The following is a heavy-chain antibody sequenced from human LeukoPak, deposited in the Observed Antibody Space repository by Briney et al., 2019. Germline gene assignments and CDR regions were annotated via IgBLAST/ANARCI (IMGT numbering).Heavy chain of an antibody. CDR3: ARTMVRGVIASGFDF. J-gene: IGHJ4*02. V-gene: IGHV5-51*01. CDR2: FYPGDSDT. CDR1: GYSFTTYW. D-gene: IGHD3-10*01. Sequence: GESLKISCKGSGYSFTTYWISWVRQMPGKGLEWRGTFYPGDSDTRYSPSFQGQVTILVDKSISTAYLQWSTLKASDTAMYYCARTMVRGVIASGFDFWGQGTLVTVSS.